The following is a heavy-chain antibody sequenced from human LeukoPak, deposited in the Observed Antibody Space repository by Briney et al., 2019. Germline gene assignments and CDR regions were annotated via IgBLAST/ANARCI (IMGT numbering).Heavy chain of an antibody. V-gene: IGHV4-4*07. D-gene: IGHD3-10*01. CDR1: GGSISSYY. CDR3: ARGYGSGSYSSSYYYYMDV. CDR2: IYTSAST. J-gene: IGHJ6*03. Sequence: SETLSLTCTVSGGSISSYYWSWIRQPAGKGLEWIGRIYTSASTNYNPSLKSRVTISVDKSKNQFSLKLSSVTAADTAVYYCARGYGSGSYSSSYYYYMDVWGKGTTVTVSS.